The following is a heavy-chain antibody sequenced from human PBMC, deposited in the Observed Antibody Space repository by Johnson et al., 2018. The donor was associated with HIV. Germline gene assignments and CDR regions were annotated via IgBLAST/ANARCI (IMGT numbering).Heavy chain of an antibody. J-gene: IGHJ3*02. V-gene: IGHV3-33*08. D-gene: IGHD1-26*01. CDR2: IWYDGSDK. Sequence: QVLLVESGGGVVQPGKSLRLSCGASGLSFSNYDMHWVRQAPGKGLQWVAVIWYDGSDKYYADSVKGRFPISRDNSKNTLYLQMNSLRAEDTAAYSCARGDRSTYYRRGAFDIWGQGTMVTVSS. CDR1: GLSFSNYD. CDR3: ARGDRSTYYRRGAFDI.